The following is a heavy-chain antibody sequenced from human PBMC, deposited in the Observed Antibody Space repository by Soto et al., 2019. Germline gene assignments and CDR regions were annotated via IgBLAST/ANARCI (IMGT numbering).Heavy chain of an antibody. CDR3: ARRHLAVAVSPWFDP. CDR1: GLSITDSEMG. D-gene: IGHD3-16*01. V-gene: IGHV2-26*01. Sequence: QVTLKESGPVLVKPTETLTLRCTVSGLSITDSEMGVSWIRQPPGKALEWIAHIDSSGEKSYRTFLKSRLTISKDTSKSQIVLIMTNMDPADTATYYCARRHLAVAVSPWFDPWGQGILVTVSS. CDR2: IDSSGEK. J-gene: IGHJ5*02.